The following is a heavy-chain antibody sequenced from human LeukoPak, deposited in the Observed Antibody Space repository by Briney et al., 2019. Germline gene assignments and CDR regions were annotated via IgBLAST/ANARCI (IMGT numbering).Heavy chain of an antibody. J-gene: IGHJ4*02. CDR1: GGTFSSYA. Sequence: ASVKVSCKASGGTFSSYAISWVRQAPGQGLEWMGRIFPILGIANYAQKLQGRVTITADKSTSTAYMELSSLRSEDTAVYYCASGFSYSGYDIFDYWGQGTLVTVSS. V-gene: IGHV1-69*04. CDR3: ASGFSYSGYDIFDY. CDR2: IFPILGIA. D-gene: IGHD5-12*01.